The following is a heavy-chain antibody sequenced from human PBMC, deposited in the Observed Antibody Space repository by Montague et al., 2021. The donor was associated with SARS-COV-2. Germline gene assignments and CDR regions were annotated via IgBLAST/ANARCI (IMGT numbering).Heavy chain of an antibody. J-gene: IGHJ4*02. D-gene: IGHD6-13*01. V-gene: IGHV4-59*01. CDR2: IYYTGST. CDR1: GGSINNYY. CDR3: ARDVVAAPGTFDY. Sequence: SETLSLTCNVSGGSINNYYWSWIRQSPGRGLEWIGYIYYTGSTTRNPSLDSRVTISLDTSRDLVSLELRSLTAADTAVYYCARDVVAAPGTFDYWGQGTLVTVSS.